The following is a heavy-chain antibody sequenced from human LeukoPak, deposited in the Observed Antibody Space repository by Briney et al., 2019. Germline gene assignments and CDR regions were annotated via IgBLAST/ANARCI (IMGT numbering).Heavy chain of an antibody. CDR2: IRSDGSNK. CDR3: AKDRYYYDSSGIDI. D-gene: IGHD3-22*01. CDR1: GFTFSSYG. V-gene: IGHV3-30*02. Sequence: PGGSLRLSCAASGFTFSSYGMHWVRQAPGKGLEWVAFIRSDGSNKYYADSVKGRFTISRDNSKNMVYLQMNSLRAEDTAVYYCAKDRYYYDSSGIDIWGQGTMVTVSS. J-gene: IGHJ3*02.